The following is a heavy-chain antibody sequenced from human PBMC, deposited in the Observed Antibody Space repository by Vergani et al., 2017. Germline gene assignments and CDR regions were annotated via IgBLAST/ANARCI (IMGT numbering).Heavy chain of an antibody. J-gene: IGHJ3*02. D-gene: IGHD3-3*01. CDR3: ARDSSITIFGVVIDDAFDI. CDR2: IKQDGSEK. Sequence: EVQLVESGGGLVQPGGSLRLSCAASGFTFSSYWMSWVRQAPGKGLEWVANIKQDGSEKYYVDSVKGRFTISRDNAKNSLYLQMNSLRAEDTAVYYCARDSSITIFGVVIDDAFDIWGQGTMVTVSS. V-gene: IGHV3-7*01. CDR1: GFTFSSYW.